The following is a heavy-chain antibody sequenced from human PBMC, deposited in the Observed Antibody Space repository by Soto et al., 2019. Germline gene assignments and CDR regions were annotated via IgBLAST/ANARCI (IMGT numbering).Heavy chain of an antibody. Sequence: PSETLSLTCTVSGGSISSGDYYWSWIRQPPGKGLEWIGYIYYSGSTYYNPSLKSRVTISVDTSKNQFSLKLSSVTAADTAVYYCARVAKGGVAADEYYFDYWGQGTLVTV. D-gene: IGHD3-16*01. V-gene: IGHV4-30-4*01. J-gene: IGHJ4*02. CDR3: ARVAKGGVAADEYYFDY. CDR2: IYYSGST. CDR1: GGSISSGDYY.